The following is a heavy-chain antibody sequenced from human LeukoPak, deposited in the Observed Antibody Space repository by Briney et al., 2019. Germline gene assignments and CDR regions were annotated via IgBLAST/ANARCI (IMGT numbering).Heavy chain of an antibody. D-gene: IGHD3-16*02. V-gene: IGHV4-30-4*01. CDR1: GGSISSGDYY. Sequence: SETLSLTCTVSGGSISSGDYYWSWIRQPPGKGLEWIGYIYYSGSTYYNPSLKSRVTISVDTSKNQFSLKLSSVTAADTAVYYCAREAMITFGGVIHWGQGTLATVSS. CDR3: AREAMITFGGVIH. J-gene: IGHJ4*02. CDR2: IYYSGST.